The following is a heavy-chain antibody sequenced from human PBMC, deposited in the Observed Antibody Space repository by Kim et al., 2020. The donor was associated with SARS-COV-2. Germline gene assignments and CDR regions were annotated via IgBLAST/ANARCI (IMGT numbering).Heavy chain of an antibody. CDR2: ISTSSSYI. CDR3: ARTPLVVVADAIEDFDY. Sequence: GGSLRLSCAASGFTFSSYSMNWVRQAPGKGLEWVSSISTSSSYIYYAESVKGRFTISRDNAKNSLYLQMNSLRAEDTAVYYCARTPLVVVADAIEDFDY. CDR1: GFTFSSYS. V-gene: IGHV3-21*01. J-gene: IGHJ4*01. D-gene: IGHD2-2*01.